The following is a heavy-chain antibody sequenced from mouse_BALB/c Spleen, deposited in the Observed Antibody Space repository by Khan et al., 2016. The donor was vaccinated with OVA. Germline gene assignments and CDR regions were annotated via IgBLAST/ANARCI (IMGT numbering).Heavy chain of an antibody. J-gene: IGHJ4*01. D-gene: IGHD2-10*01. Sequence: QIQLVQSGPELKKPGETVKISCKASGYTFTSYGMNWVKQSPGKALRWMGWINTYTGEATYTDDFKGRFAFSLETSASTAYLQINNRKNEDTATDFGARPPYFSYTLDYWGQGTSVTVSS. CDR2: INTYTGEA. V-gene: IGHV9-3-1*01. CDR3: ARPPYFSYTLDY. CDR1: GYTFTSYG.